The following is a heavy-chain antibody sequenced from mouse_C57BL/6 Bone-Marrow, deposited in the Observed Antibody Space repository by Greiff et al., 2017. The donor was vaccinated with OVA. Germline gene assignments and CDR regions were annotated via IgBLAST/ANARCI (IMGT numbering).Heavy chain of an antibody. J-gene: IGHJ3*01. CDR3: ARRDGSNAFAY. CDR2: INPYNGGT. V-gene: IGHV1-19*01. D-gene: IGHD1-1*01. Sequence: EVQLQESGPVLVKPGASVKMSCKASGYTFTDYYMNWVKQSHGKSLEWIGVINPYNGGTSYNQKFKGKATLTVDKSSSTAYMELNSLTSEDSAVYYCARRDGSNAFAYWGQGTLVTVSA. CDR1: GYTFTDYY.